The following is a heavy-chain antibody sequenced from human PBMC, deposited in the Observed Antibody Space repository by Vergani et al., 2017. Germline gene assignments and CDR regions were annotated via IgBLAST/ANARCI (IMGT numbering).Heavy chain of an antibody. CDR1: GFTFDDYA. D-gene: IGHD6-13*01. CDR2: INWNRDSI. V-gene: IGHV3-9*01. J-gene: IGHJ2*01. Sequence: EVQLVESGGGLVQPGRSLRLSCAASGFTFDDYAMHWVRHAPGKGLEWVSGINWNRDSIAYADSVKGRFTISRDNAKNSLYLQMNSLRSADTSLYYCVKDIAASCKYWYFHFWGRGTLVTVSS. CDR3: VKDIAASCKYWYFHF.